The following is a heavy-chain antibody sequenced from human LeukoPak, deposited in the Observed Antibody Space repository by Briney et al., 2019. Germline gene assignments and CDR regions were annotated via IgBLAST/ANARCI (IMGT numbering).Heavy chain of an antibody. CDR3: ARAKDYGDLFDY. Sequence: GGSLRLSCAASGFTFSNYAMSRVRQAPGKGLEWVSAFSGSGGSTYYADSVKGRFTISRDNSKNTLYLQMNSLRAEDTAVYYCARAKDYGDLFDYWGQGTLVTVSS. CDR2: FSGSGGST. J-gene: IGHJ4*02. CDR1: GFTFSNYA. V-gene: IGHV3-23*01. D-gene: IGHD4-17*01.